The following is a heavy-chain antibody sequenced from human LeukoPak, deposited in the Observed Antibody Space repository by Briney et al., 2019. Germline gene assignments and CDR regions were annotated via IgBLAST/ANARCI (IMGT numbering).Heavy chain of an antibody. J-gene: IGHJ4*02. CDR2: ITSRGNT. Sequence: PGGSLRLSCAASGFTFSSYSMNWVRQAPGQGLEWVSSITSRGNTFYADSVKGRFTISRDNAKNSLYLQMNSLRAEDTAVYYCAGDPTRDDCWGQGTMVTVSS. D-gene: IGHD2-21*01. CDR3: AGDPTRDDC. V-gene: IGHV3-21*01. CDR1: GFTFSSYS.